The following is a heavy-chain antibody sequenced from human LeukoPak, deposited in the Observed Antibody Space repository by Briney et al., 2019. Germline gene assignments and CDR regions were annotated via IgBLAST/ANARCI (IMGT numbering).Heavy chain of an antibody. D-gene: IGHD3-10*02. CDR3: AELGITMIGGV. CDR2: ISSSSSTI. V-gene: IGHV3-48*01. Sequence: GGSLSLTCAASGFTFSSYSMNWVRQAPGKGLEWVSYISSSSSTIYYADSVKGRFTISRDNAKNSLYLQMNSLRAEDTAVYYCAELGITMIGGVWGKGTTVTISS. CDR1: GFTFSSYS. J-gene: IGHJ6*04.